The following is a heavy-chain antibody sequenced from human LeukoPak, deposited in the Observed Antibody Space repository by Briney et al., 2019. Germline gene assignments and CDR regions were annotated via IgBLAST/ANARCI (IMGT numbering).Heavy chain of an antibody. V-gene: IGHV4-59*01. CDR1: GGSISSYY. CDR3: ARTVSKRVLLWFGESNWFDP. CDR2: IYYSGST. Sequence: SETLSLTCTVSGGSISSYYWSWIRQPPGKGLEWIEYIYYSGSTNYNPSLKSRVTISVDTSKNQFFLKLSSVTAADTAVYYCARTVSKRVLLWFGESNWFDPWGQGTLVTVSS. D-gene: IGHD3-10*01. J-gene: IGHJ5*02.